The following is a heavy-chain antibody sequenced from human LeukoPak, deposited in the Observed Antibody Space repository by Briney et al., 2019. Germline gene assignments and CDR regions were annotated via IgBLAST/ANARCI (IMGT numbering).Heavy chain of an antibody. CDR2: ISYDGSNK. D-gene: IGHD3-16*02. Sequence: WGSLRLSCAASGFTFSSYGMHWVRQAPGKGLEWVAVISYDGSNKYYADSVKGRFTISRDNSKNTLYLQMNSLRAEDTAVYYCAKEEGYYVWGSYRSYYFDYWGQGTLVTVSS. J-gene: IGHJ4*02. V-gene: IGHV3-30*18. CDR1: GFTFSSYG. CDR3: AKEEGYYVWGSYRSYYFDY.